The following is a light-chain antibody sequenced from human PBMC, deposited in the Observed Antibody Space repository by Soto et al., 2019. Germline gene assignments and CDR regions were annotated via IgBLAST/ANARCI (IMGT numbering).Light chain of an antibody. V-gene: IGKV3-15*01. CDR2: RAS. CDR1: QSVSSN. Sequence: EIVMTQSPATLSVSPGERATLSCRASQSVSSNLAWYQQKPGQAPRLLIYRASTRATGIPARFSGSGSGTEFTLTISSLQAEDFAVYFCQHHNTWPYTFGQGTKLELK. J-gene: IGKJ2*01. CDR3: QHHNTWPYT.